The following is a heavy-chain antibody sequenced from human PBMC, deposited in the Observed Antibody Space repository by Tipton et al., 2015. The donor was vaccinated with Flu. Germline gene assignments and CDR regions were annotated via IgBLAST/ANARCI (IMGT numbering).Heavy chain of an antibody. Sequence: SLRLSCAASGFTFSSYSMNWVRQAPGKGLEWVSSISSSSSYIYYADSVKGRFTISRDNSKNTLYLQMNSLRAEDTAVYYCAKGSRGAITYWGQGTLVTVSS. CDR1: GFTFSSYS. CDR3: AKGSRGAITY. J-gene: IGHJ4*02. D-gene: IGHD3-10*01. CDR2: ISSSSSYI. V-gene: IGHV3-21*01.